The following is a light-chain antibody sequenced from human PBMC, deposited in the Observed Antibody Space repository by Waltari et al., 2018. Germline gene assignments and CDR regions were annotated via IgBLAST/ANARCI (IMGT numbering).Light chain of an antibody. Sequence: QSVLTQPPSVSAATGQKVSISCSGSSTNIGNNYVCWYQQFPGTAPKLLIFDDDKRPSGIPDRFPASKSGTSATLAITGLQTGDEADYYCGTWESSLGAGVFGGGTKLTVL. CDR3: GTWESSLGAGV. J-gene: IGLJ3*02. CDR1: STNIGNNY. CDR2: DDD. V-gene: IGLV1-51*01.